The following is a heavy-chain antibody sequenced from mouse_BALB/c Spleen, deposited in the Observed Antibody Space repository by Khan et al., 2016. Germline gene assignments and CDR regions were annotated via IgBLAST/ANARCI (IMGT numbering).Heavy chain of an antibody. V-gene: IGHV1-87*01. Sequence: QVQLQQPGAELARPGASVKLSCKASGYTFTSYWMQWVKQRPGQGLQWIGTIYPGDGDTRYTQKFKGKATLTADKSSSTAYMQLSSLASEDSAVYYCARGCYGNYVFAYWGQGTLVTVSA. J-gene: IGHJ3*01. D-gene: IGHD2-1*01. CDR2: IYPGDGDT. CDR1: GYTFTSYW. CDR3: ARGCYGNYVFAY.